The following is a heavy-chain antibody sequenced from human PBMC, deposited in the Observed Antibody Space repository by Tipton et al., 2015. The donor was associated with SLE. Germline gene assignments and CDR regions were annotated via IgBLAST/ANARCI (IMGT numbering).Heavy chain of an antibody. J-gene: IGHJ3*02. V-gene: IGHV3-11*06. CDR2: ISSSSSYI. Sequence: GSLRLSCAASGFTFSDYYMSWIRQAPGKGLEWVSSISSSSSYIYYADSVKGRFTISRDNAKNSLYLQMNSLRAEDTAVYYCARTQGSESYDALDIWGQGTMVTASS. CDR3: ARTQGSESYDALDI. D-gene: IGHD2-15*01. CDR1: GFTFSDYY.